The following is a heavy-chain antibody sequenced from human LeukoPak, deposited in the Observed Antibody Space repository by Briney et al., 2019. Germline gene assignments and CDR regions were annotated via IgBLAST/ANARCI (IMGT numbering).Heavy chain of an antibody. V-gene: IGHV3-23*01. Sequence: PGGSLRLSCAASGFTFSSYAMSSVRQAPGKGLEWVSAISGSGGSTYYADSVRGRFPISRDNSKNTLYLQMNSLRADDTAVYYCAKDPKVGATYYFDYWGQGTLVTVSS. J-gene: IGHJ4*02. CDR2: ISGSGGST. D-gene: IGHD1-26*01. CDR1: GFTFSSYA. CDR3: AKDPKVGATYYFDY.